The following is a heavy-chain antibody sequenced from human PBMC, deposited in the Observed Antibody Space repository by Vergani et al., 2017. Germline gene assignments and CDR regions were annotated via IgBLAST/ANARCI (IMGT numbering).Heavy chain of an antibody. CDR2: VHHSGST. Sequence: QVQLQESGPGLVKPPGTLSLTCAVSGGSISRDNWWSWVRQPPGKGLEWIGQVHHSGSTSYNPSLKSRVTISVDKSKSEFYLKLSSVTAADTAVYYCATIGYRRWGYYFDYWGQGILVTVSS. CDR1: GGSISRDNW. D-gene: IGHD2-2*02. J-gene: IGHJ4*02. CDR3: ATIGYRRWGYYFDY. V-gene: IGHV4-4*03.